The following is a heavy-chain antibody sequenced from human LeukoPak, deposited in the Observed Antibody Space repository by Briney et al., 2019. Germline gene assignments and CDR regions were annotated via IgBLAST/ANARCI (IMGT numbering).Heavy chain of an antibody. V-gene: IGHV3-21*01. CDR3: ARDLSPSQAFDI. CDR2: ISSSSSYI. CDR1: GFTFSSYS. Sequence: GGSLRLSCAASGFTFSSYSMNLVRQAPGKGLEWVSSISSSSSYIYYADSVKGRFTISRDNAKNSLYLQMNSLRAEDTAVYYCARDLSPSQAFDIWGQGTMVTVSS. J-gene: IGHJ3*02.